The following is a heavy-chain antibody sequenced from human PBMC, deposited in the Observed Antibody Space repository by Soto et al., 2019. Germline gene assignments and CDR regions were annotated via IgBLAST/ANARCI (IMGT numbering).Heavy chain of an antibody. D-gene: IGHD5-18*01. CDR2: IYYSGST. Sequence: PSETLSPTCTVSCGSISNGVYYWSWIPQHPGKGLEWIGYIYYSGSTYYNPSLKSRVTISVDTSKNQLSLKLSSVTAADTAVYYCAREPHSYGSAWGQGTLVTVSS. J-gene: IGHJ5*02. CDR3: AREPHSYGSA. V-gene: IGHV4-31*03. CDR1: CGSISNGVYY.